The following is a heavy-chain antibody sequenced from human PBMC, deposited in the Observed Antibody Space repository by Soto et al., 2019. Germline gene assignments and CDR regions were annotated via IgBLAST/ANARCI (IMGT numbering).Heavy chain of an antibody. Sequence: SVKVSCPASGGTFSSYAISWVRQAPGQGLEWMGGIIPIFGTANYAQKFQGRVTITADESTSTAYMELSSLRSEDTAVYYCARQPGERLYSYCGMDGWGNGNTVTVSS. V-gene: IGHV1-69*13. J-gene: IGHJ6*04. CDR2: IIPIFGTA. D-gene: IGHD2-2*02. CDR3: ARQPGERLYSYCGMDG. CDR1: GGTFSSYA.